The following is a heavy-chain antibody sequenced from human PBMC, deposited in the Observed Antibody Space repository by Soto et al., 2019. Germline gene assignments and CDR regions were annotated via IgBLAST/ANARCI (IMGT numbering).Heavy chain of an antibody. CDR1: GFSLSTSGMC. V-gene: IGHV2-70*11. J-gene: IGHJ6*02. D-gene: IGHD6-13*01. CDR3: ARISAAAGTYYYYGMDV. CDR2: IDWEDDK. Sequence: SGPTLVNPTQTLTLTCTFSGFSLSTSGMCVSWIRQPPGKALEWLARIDWEDDKYYSTSLKTRLTISKDTSKNQVVLRMTNMDPVDTATYYCARISAAAGTYYYYGMDVWGQGTTVTVSS.